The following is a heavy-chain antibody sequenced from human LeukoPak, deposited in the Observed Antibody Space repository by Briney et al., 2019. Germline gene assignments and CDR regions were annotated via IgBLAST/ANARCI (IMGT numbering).Heavy chain of an antibody. CDR1: GNSISNNW. CDR3: ARQHPGYSSSWYTPAFDI. Sequence: SGTLSLTCDVSGNSISNNWWSWVRQSPGKGLEWIGEIFHRGIPNYNPSFESRVTMSVDTSKNQLSLNLNSVTAADTAVYYCARQHPGYSSSWYTPAFDIWGQGTMVTVSS. CDR2: IFHRGIP. D-gene: IGHD6-13*01. J-gene: IGHJ3*02. V-gene: IGHV4-4*02.